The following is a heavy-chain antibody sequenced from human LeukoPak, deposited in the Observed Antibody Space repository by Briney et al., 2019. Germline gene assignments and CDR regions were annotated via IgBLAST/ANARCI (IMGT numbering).Heavy chain of an antibody. J-gene: IGHJ4*02. D-gene: IGHD6-13*01. Sequence: GGSLRLSCAVSGFTVSSNYMSWVRQAPGKGLEWVSIICSGGYTFYADSVKGRFTISRDNSKNTLYLQMNSLRAEDTAVYYCARTAAGTFFDYWGQGTLVTVSS. V-gene: IGHV3-53*01. CDR2: ICSGGYT. CDR3: ARTAAGTFFDY. CDR1: GFTVSSNY.